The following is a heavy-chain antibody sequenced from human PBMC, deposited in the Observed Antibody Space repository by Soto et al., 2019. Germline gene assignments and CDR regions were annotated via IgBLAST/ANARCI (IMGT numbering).Heavy chain of an antibody. D-gene: IGHD4-17*01. Sequence: EVQLVESGGGLVQPGGSLRLSCVASGFTVSRTDMSWVRQAPGKGLEWVSVIYSGGATYSGDSVKGRFTISRDNSMNTLYLQINSLRVEDTAVYHCVRGQYYGDNDLVLVEWGQGTLVTVS. V-gene: IGHV3-66*01. J-gene: IGHJ4*02. CDR1: GFTVSRTD. CDR2: IYSGGAT. CDR3: VRGQYYGDNDLVLVE.